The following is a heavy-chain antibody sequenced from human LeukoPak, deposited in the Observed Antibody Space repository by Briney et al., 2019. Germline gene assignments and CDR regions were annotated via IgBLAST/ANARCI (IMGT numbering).Heavy chain of an antibody. CDR1: GDTFSDYT. J-gene: IGHJ6*03. CDR2: VMPFLDVA. V-gene: IGHV1-69*02. Sequence: ASVKVSCKASGDTFSDYTISWVRQAPGQGLEWMGRVMPFLDVANYAQKFQGRVTITADKSTSTAYMELRSLRSDDTAVYYCARVSIVVVPAAMEIYYYYYMDVWGKGTTVTVSS. D-gene: IGHD2-2*01. CDR3: ARVSIVVVPAAMEIYYYYYMDV.